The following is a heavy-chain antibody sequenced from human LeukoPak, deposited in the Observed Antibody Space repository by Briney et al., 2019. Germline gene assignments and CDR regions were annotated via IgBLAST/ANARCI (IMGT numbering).Heavy chain of an antibody. Sequence: GGSLRLSCAAPGFSFDDYAIHWVRQAPGKGLEWVSHISSSGSTKHYADSVKGRLTISRDNAKNSLYLQMNSLRGEDTAVYYCARELVAGSFDYWGQGTLVTVSS. D-gene: IGHD6-19*01. J-gene: IGHJ4*02. CDR1: GFSFDDYA. V-gene: IGHV3-48*03. CDR2: ISSSGSTK. CDR3: ARELVAGSFDY.